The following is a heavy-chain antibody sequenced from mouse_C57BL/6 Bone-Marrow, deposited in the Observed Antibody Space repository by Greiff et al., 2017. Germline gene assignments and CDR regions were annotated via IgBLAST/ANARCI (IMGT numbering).Heavy chain of an antibody. CDR2: SRNKANDYTT. CDR1: GFTFSDFY. CDR3: AREGKAMDY. Sequence: EVNVVESGGGLVQSGRSLRLSCATSGFTFSDFYMEWVRQAPGKGLEWIAASRNKANDYTTEYSASVKGRFIVSRDTSQSILYLQMNALRAEDTAIYYCAREGKAMDYWSQGTSVTVSS. V-gene: IGHV7-1*01. J-gene: IGHJ4*01.